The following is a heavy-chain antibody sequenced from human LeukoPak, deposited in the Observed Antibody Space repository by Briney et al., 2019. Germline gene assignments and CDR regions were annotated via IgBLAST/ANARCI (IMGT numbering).Heavy chain of an antibody. J-gene: IGHJ4*02. V-gene: IGHV3-48*03. CDR1: GFPFSSYE. CDR2: ISSSGNAI. D-gene: IGHD6-19*01. Sequence: GGSLRLSCAASGFPFSSYEMNWVRQAPGKGLEWVSYISSSGNAIYYADSVKGRFTISRDNGKNSLYLQMNSLRAEDTAVYYCARDAGIAVAGTVGYFDYWGQGNLVTVSS. CDR3: ARDAGIAVAGTVGYFDY.